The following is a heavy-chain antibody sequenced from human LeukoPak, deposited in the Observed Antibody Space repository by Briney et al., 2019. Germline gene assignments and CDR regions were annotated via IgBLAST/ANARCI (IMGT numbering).Heavy chain of an antibody. D-gene: IGHD1-26*01. V-gene: IGHV4-34*01. CDR1: GGSFSDCN. J-gene: IGHJ6*03. CDR2: ISHSGST. Sequence: SETLSLTCAVYGGSFSDCNWNWIRQPPGKGLEWIGEISHSGSTNYNPSLKSRVTISVDTSKNQFSLKLSSVTAADTAVYYCARKGGSYWAGYYYYYMDVWGKGTTVTVSS. CDR3: ARKGGSYWAGYYYYYMDV.